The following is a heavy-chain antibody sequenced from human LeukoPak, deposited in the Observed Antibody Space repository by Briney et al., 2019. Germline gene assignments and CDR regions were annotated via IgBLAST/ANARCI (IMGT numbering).Heavy chain of an antibody. Sequence: ASVKVSCKASGYTFTSYDINWVRQATGQGLEWMGWMNPNSGNTGYAQKFQGRVTMTRNTSISTAYMELSSLRSGDTAVYYCARGHYYGSSGYHFAPFDYWGQETLVTVSS. V-gene: IGHV1-8*01. J-gene: IGHJ4*02. CDR1: GYTFTSYD. CDR2: MNPNSGNT. D-gene: IGHD3-22*01. CDR3: ARGHYYGSSGYHFAPFDY.